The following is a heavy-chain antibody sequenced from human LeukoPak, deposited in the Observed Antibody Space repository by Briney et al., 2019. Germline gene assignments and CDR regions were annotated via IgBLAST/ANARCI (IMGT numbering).Heavy chain of an antibody. CDR3: ARGGEAAAAAFDP. CDR2: IIPIFGTA. D-gene: IGHD6-13*01. V-gene: IGHV1-69*06. J-gene: IGHJ5*02. CDR1: GGTFGSYA. Sequence: VASVKVSCKASGGTFGSYAISWVRQAPGQGLEWMGGIIPIFGTANYAQKFQGRATITADKSTSTAYMELSSLRSEDTAVYYCARGGEAAAAAFDPWGQGTLVTVSS.